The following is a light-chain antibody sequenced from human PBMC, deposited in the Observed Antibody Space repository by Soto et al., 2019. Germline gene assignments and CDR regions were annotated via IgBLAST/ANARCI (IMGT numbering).Light chain of an antibody. V-gene: IGKV3-11*01. J-gene: IGKJ1*01. Sequence: EIVLTQSPATLSVSPGERATLSCRPSQSVSSYLAWYQQKPGQAPRLLIYDASNRATGIPARFSGSGSGTDFTLTISSLEPKHFAVYYCQQRSNWPRTFGQGTKVDI. CDR3: QQRSNWPRT. CDR2: DAS. CDR1: QSVSSY.